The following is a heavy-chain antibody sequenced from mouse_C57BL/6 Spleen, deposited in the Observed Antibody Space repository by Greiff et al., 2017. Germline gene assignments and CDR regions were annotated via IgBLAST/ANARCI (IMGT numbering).Heavy chain of an antibody. J-gene: IGHJ4*01. D-gene: IGHD1-1*01. Sequence: VQLQQSGAELVRPGASVTLSCKASGYTFTDYEMHWVKQTPVHGLEWIGAIDPETGGTAYNQKFKGKAILTADKSSSTAYMELRSLTSEDSAVXYCTREGATVDAMDYWGQGTSVTVSS. V-gene: IGHV1-15*01. CDR3: TREGATVDAMDY. CDR2: IDPETGGT. CDR1: GYTFTDYE.